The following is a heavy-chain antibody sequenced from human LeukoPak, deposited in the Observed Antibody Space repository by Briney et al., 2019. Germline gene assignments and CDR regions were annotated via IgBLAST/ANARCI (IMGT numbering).Heavy chain of an antibody. Sequence: PGGSLRLSCAASGFTFSKYWIHWVRQAPGKGLVWVSRINSDGNSTNYADSVRGRFTISRDNAKNTLYLQMNSLRDEDTAVYYCVLLPPDALDIWGQGTVVTVSS. CDR2: INSDGNST. CDR3: VLLPPDALDI. J-gene: IGHJ3*02. D-gene: IGHD3-22*01. CDR1: GFTFSKYW. V-gene: IGHV3-74*01.